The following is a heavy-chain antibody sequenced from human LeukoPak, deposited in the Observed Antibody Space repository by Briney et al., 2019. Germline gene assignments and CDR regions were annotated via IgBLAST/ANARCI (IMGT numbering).Heavy chain of an antibody. D-gene: IGHD1/OR15-1a*01. V-gene: IGHV3-23*01. CDR3: ARDAPGTGQDPYYYYYYMDV. CDR2: ITGSGGYT. CDR1: GFTFDDYG. Sequence: GGSLRLSCAASGFTFDDYGMSWVRQAPGKGLEWVSAITGSGGYTYYADSVRGRFTISRDNSKNTLYLQMNSLRAEDTAVFYCARDAPGTGQDPYYYYYYMDVWGKGTTVTVSS. J-gene: IGHJ6*03.